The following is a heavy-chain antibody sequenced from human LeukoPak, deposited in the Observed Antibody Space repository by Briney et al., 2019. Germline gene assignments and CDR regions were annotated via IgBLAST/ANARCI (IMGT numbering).Heavy chain of an antibody. J-gene: IGHJ4*02. CDR1: GFTFSSYS. Sequence: PGGSLRLSCAASGFTFSSYSMNWVRQAPGKGLEWVSSIRSSSSNIYYADSVKGRFTISRDNAKNSLYLQMNSLRAEDTAVYYCARATVLLWFGERYYFDYWGQGTLVTVSS. CDR2: IRSSSSNI. V-gene: IGHV3-21*01. CDR3: ARATVLLWFGERYYFDY. D-gene: IGHD3-10*01.